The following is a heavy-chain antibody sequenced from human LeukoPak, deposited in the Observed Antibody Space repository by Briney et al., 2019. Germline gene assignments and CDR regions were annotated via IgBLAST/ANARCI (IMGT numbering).Heavy chain of an antibody. Sequence: SETLSLTCAVYGGSFSGYYWSWIRQPPGKGLEWIGEINHSGSTNYNPSLKSRVTISVDTSKNQFSLKLSSVTAADTAVYYCARGRVGLPIDYWGQGTLVTVSS. D-gene: IGHD1-7*01. CDR2: INHSGST. CDR3: ARGRVGLPIDY. CDR1: GGSFSGYY. V-gene: IGHV4-34*01. J-gene: IGHJ4*02.